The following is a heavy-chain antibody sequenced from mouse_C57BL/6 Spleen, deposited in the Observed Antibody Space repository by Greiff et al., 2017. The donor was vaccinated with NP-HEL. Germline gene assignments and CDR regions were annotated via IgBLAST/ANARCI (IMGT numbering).Heavy chain of an antibody. CDR3: ARSGPRNFYFDY. Sequence: QVQLQQPGAELVKPGASVKLSCKASGYTFTSYWMNWVKQRPGQGLEWIGMIHPNSGSTNYNEKFKSKATLTVDKSSSTAYMQLSSLTSEDSAVYYCARSGPRNFYFDYWGQGTTLTVSS. V-gene: IGHV1-64*01. D-gene: IGHD2-1*01. J-gene: IGHJ2*01. CDR1: GYTFTSYW. CDR2: IHPNSGST.